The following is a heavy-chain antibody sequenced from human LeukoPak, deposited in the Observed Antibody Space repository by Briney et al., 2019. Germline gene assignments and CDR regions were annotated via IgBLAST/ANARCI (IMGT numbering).Heavy chain of an antibody. V-gene: IGHV4-59*01. CDR2: IYYSGST. D-gene: IGHD3-22*01. CDR3: ARVKGNGYYYAFDY. Sequence: SETLSLTCTVSGGSINSYYWSWIRQPPGKGLEWIGYIYYSGSTKYNPSLKSRATISVDTSKNQFSLKLSSVTTADTAVYYCARVKGNGYYYAFDYWGQGTLVTVSS. CDR1: GGSINSYY. J-gene: IGHJ4*02.